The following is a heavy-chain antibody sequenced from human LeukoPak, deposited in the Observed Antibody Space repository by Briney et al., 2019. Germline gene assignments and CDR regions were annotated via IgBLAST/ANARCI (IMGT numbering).Heavy chain of an antibody. CDR1: GFTFSIYT. J-gene: IGHJ4*02. CDR2: ISAGGGSAGSGTA. D-gene: IGHD1-26*01. Sequence: PGGSLRLSCAASGFTFSIYTMSWVRQAPGRGLEWVSAISAGGGSAGSGTAYYADSVKGRFTISRDNSENTLYLQTNSLRAEDTAVYYCAKDFNGNYYSLWDSWGQGTLVTVSS. V-gene: IGHV3-23*01. CDR3: AKDFNGNYYSLWDS.